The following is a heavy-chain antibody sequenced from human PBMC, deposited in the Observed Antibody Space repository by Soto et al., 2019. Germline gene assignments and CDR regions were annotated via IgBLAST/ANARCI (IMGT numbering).Heavy chain of an antibody. CDR3: AKRISYSSSWYYHGTLVDYYYYYHGMDV. D-gene: IGHD6-13*01. CDR1: GFTFSSYA. V-gene: IGHV3-23*01. J-gene: IGHJ6*02. Sequence: EVQLLESGGGLVQPGGSLRLSCAASGFTFSSYAMSWVRQAPGKGLEWVSAISGSGGSTYYADSVKGRFTISRDNSKNTLYLQMNSLRAEDTDVYECAKRISYSSSWYYHGTLVDYYYYYHGMDVWGQVTTVTV. CDR2: ISGSGGST.